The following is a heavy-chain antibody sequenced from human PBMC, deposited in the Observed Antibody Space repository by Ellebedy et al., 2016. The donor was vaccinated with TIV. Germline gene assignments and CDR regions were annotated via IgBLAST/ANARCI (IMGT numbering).Heavy chain of an antibody. CDR3: ARHIVDPTPGFDY. CDR1: DDSISSYY. CDR2: IYYTGNT. J-gene: IGHJ4*02. D-gene: IGHD1-26*01. Sequence: SETLSLTCSVSDDSISSYYWSWIRQPPGKGLEWVGCIYYTGNTNYNPSLKSRVTMSLDTSKNKFSLRLSSVTAADTAVYFCARHIVDPTPGFDYWGQGTLVTVSS. V-gene: IGHV4-59*08.